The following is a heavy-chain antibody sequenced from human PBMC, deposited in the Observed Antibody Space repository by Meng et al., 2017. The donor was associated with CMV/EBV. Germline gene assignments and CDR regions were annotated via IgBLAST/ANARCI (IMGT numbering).Heavy chain of an antibody. CDR3: ASPGDCSSTSCYHDGIDV. D-gene: IGHD2-2*01. J-gene: IGHJ6*02. CDR2: ISAYNGNT. Sequence: ASVKVSCKASGYTFTSYGISWVRQAPGQGLEWMGWISAYNGNTNYAQKLQGRVTMTTDTSTSTAYMELRSLRSDDTAVYYCASPGDCSSTSCYHDGIDVWGQGTTVTVSS. CDR1: GYTFTSYG. V-gene: IGHV1-18*01.